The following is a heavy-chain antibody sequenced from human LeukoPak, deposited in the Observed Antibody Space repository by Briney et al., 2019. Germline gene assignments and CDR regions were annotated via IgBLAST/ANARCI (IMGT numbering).Heavy chain of an antibody. V-gene: IGHV1-8*01. Sequence: ASVKVSCKASGYTFTSYDINWVRQATGQGLEWMGWMNPNSGNTGYAQKFQGRVTMTRNTSISTAYMELSSLRSEDTAVYYCALSRLWSSSWSRPLDYWGQGTLVTVSS. J-gene: IGHJ4*02. CDR2: MNPNSGNT. CDR3: ALSRLWSSSWSRPLDY. CDR1: GYTFTSYD. D-gene: IGHD6-13*01.